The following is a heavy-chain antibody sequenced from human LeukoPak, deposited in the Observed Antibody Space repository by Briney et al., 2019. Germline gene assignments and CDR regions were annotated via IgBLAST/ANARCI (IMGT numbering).Heavy chain of an antibody. Sequence: GGSLRLSCAASGFTVSSNYMSWVRQAPGKGLEWVSVIYSGGSTYYADSVKGRFTISRDNSKNTLYLQMNSLRAEDTAVYYCAKVELLWFGELLDYMDVWGKGTTVTISS. CDR3: AKVELLWFGELLDYMDV. D-gene: IGHD3-10*01. V-gene: IGHV3-66*01. J-gene: IGHJ6*03. CDR1: GFTVSSNY. CDR2: IYSGGST.